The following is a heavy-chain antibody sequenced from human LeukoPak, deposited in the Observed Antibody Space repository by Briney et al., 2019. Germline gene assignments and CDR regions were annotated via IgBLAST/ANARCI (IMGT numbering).Heavy chain of an antibody. Sequence: GGSLRLSCAASGFTVSSNYMSWVRQAPGKGLEWVGRIKSKTDGGTTDYAAPVKGRFTISRDDSKNTLYLQMNSLKTEDTAVYYCTADYYDSSGSDYWGQGTLVTVSS. CDR1: GFTVSSNY. D-gene: IGHD3-22*01. CDR2: IKSKTDGGTT. V-gene: IGHV3-15*01. J-gene: IGHJ4*02. CDR3: TADYYDSSGSDY.